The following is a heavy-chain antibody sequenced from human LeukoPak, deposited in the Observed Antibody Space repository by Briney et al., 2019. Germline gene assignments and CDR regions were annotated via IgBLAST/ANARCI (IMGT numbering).Heavy chain of an antibody. Sequence: LAGGSLRLSCAASGFTFSSYAMSWVRQAPGKGLEWVSAISGSGGSTYYADSVKGRFTISRDNSKNTLYLQMNSLRAEDTAVYYCAKDRSARGGWHYFDYWGQGTLVTVSS. V-gene: IGHV3-23*01. CDR2: ISGSGGST. CDR1: GFTFSSYA. D-gene: IGHD6-19*01. CDR3: AKDRSARGGWHYFDY. J-gene: IGHJ4*02.